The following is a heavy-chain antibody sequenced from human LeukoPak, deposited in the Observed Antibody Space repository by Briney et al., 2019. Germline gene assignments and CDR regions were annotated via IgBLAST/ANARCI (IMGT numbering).Heavy chain of an antibody. CDR2: IYYSGST. CDR3: ARGRIAARRPVSFDY. D-gene: IGHD6-6*01. V-gene: IGHV4-39*07. J-gene: IGHJ4*02. Sequence: SETLSLTCTVSGGSISSSSYYWGWIRQPPGKGLEWIGSIYYSGSTYYNPSLKSRVTISVDTSKNQFSLKLSSVTAADTAVYYCARGRIAARRPVSFDYWGQGTLVTVSS. CDR1: GGSISSSSYY.